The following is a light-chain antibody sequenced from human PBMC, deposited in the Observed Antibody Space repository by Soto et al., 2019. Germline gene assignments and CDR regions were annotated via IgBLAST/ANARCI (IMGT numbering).Light chain of an antibody. V-gene: IGKV1-5*03. CDR2: KAS. CDR1: QSINSW. Sequence: DIQMTQSPSTLSASVGDRVTITCRASQSINSWLAWYQQKPGKAPKLLIYKASILESGVSSRFSGSGSGTEFTLTISSLQPDDFATYYCQQYECYWTFGQGTKVEIK. J-gene: IGKJ1*01. CDR3: QQYECYWT.